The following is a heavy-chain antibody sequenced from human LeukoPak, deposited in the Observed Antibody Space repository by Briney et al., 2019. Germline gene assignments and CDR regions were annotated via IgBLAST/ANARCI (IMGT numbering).Heavy chain of an antibody. CDR2: IHYSGST. CDR3: ARWGHFDTSGYFVVDY. Sequence: SETLSLTCTISDGSISSYYWNWIRQSPGKGLERIGHIHYSGSTHYNPSLQSRVSISIDTSKNHFSLNLRSVTAVDTAVYYCARWGHFDTSGYFVVDYWGQGTLVTVSS. V-gene: IGHV4-59*01. CDR1: DGSISSYY. D-gene: IGHD3-22*01. J-gene: IGHJ4*02.